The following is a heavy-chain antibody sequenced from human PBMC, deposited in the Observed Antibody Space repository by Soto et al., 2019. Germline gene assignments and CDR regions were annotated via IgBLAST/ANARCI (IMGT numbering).Heavy chain of an antibody. Sequence: QITLKESGPTLVKPTQTLTLTCTFSAFSLSTGGVGVGWIRQPPGKALEWLALIYWDDDKRYSPSLRSRLTITQYTSTNHVVLTMTNIDPVDTATYYCIQSRCGGDCLQSYASYYYYGMDVWGQGTTVTVSS. V-gene: IGHV2-5*02. CDR3: IQSRCGGDCLQSYASYYYYGMDV. CDR1: AFSLSTGGVG. CDR2: IYWDDDK. J-gene: IGHJ6*02. D-gene: IGHD2-21*02.